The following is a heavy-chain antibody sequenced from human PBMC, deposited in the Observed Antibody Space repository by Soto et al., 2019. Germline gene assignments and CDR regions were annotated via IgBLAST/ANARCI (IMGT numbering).Heavy chain of an antibody. J-gene: IGHJ6*03. CDR2: ISAYNGNT. Sequence: ASVKVSCKASGYTFTSYGISWVRQAPGQGLEWMGWISAYNGNTNYAQKLQGRVTMTTDTSTSTAYMELRSLRSDDTAVYYCVRGTPLGYYYYYMDVWGKGTTVTVSS. CDR1: GYTFTSYG. V-gene: IGHV1-18*01. CDR3: VRGTPLGYYYYYMDV. D-gene: IGHD2-15*01.